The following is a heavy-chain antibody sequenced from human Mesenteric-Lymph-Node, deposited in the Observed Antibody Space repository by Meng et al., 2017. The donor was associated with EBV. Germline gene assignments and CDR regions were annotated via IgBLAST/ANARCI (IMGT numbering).Heavy chain of an antibody. CDR1: GDSVSNTNVA. V-gene: IGHV6-1*01. CDR2: TYYRSKWYN. J-gene: IGHJ4*02. CDR3: SRESWRAFDY. Sequence: QVQLQQSGPGLGKPWQTLSLTCAISGDSVSNTNVAWNWIRQSPSRGLEWLGRTYYRSKWYNEYAQSVKGRITINPDTSKSEFSLQLNSVTPDDTAVYYCSRESWRAFDYWGQGTLVTVSS.